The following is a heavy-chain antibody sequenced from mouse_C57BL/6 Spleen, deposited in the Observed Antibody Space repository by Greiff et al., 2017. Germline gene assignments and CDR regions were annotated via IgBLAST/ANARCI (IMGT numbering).Heavy chain of an antibody. Sequence: EVLLVESGGGLVKPGGSLKLSCAASGFTFSDYGMHWVRQAPEKGLEWVAYISRGSSTNYYADRVKGRFTISRDKYKNTLFLQMTSLRSEDTAMYYCARSTMVTEDYFDYWGQGTTLTVSS. D-gene: IGHD2-2*01. CDR1: GFTFSDYG. CDR2: ISRGSSTN. V-gene: IGHV5-17*01. J-gene: IGHJ2*01. CDR3: ARSTMVTEDYFDY.